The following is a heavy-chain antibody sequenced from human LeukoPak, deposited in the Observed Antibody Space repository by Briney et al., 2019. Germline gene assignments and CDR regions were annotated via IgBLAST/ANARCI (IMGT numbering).Heavy chain of an antibody. J-gene: IGHJ4*02. V-gene: IGHV3-23*01. CDR3: AKQPHYYDSSGYPP. D-gene: IGHD3-22*01. CDR1: GFTFSSYA. Sequence: PGGSLRLSCAASGFTFSSYAMSWVRQAPGKGLEWVSAISGSGGSTYYADSVKGRFTISRDNSKNTLYLQMNSLRAEDTAVCYCAKQPHYYDSSGYPPWGQGTLVTVSS. CDR2: ISGSGGST.